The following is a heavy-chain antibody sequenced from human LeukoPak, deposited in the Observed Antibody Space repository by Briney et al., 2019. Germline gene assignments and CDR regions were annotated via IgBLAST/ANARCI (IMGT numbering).Heavy chain of an antibody. J-gene: IGHJ4*02. Sequence: GGSLRLSCAASGFTFSSYSMNWVRQAPGKGLEWVSSISSSSSYIYYADSVKGRFTISRDNAKNSLYLQMNSLRAEDTAVYYCASDDYDSSGYLDYWGQGTLVTVSS. CDR3: ASDDYDSSGYLDY. D-gene: IGHD3-22*01. CDR1: GFTFSSYS. V-gene: IGHV3-21*01. CDR2: ISSSSSYI.